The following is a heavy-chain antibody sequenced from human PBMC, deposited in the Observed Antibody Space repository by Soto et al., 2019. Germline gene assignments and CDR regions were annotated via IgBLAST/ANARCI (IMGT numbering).Heavy chain of an antibody. V-gene: IGHV1-69*01. D-gene: IGHD5-12*01. CDR3: ARGWLQLDYYYYGMDV. J-gene: IGHJ6*02. Sequence: QVQLVQSGAEVKKPGSSVKVSCKASGGTFSSYAISWVRQATGQGIEWMGGIIPIFGTANYAQKFQCRVTITADESTSTAYMELSSLRSEDTAVYDCARGWLQLDYYYYGMDVWGQGTTVTVSS. CDR1: GGTFSSYA. CDR2: IIPIFGTA.